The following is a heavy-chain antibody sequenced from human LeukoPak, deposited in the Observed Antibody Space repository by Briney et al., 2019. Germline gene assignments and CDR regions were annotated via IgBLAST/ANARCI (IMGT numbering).Heavy chain of an antibody. CDR3: ARRVVVPAAPYYFDY. CDR1: GFIFSNYW. CDR2: INSDGSST. D-gene: IGHD2-2*01. Sequence: QLWGSLRPSCAASGFIFSNYWMHWVRQAPGKGLVWVSRINSDGSSTSYADSVKGRFTISRDNAKNTLYLQMNSLRAEDTAVYYCARRVVVPAAPYYFDYWGQGTLVTVSS. V-gene: IGHV3-74*01. J-gene: IGHJ4*02.